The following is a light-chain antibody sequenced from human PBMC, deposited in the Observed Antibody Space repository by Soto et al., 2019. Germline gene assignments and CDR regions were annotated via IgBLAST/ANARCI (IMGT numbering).Light chain of an antibody. Sequence: DIQLTQSPSSLSASVGYRVTITCRASQSITNYLNWYQQKPGKAPELLIYAASTLQRGVPSRFSGSGSGTEFAFTISSLQPEDFATYYCQQTYIPPRTFGQGTKVEVK. CDR3: QQTYIPPRT. V-gene: IGKV1-39*01. CDR2: AAS. CDR1: QSITNY. J-gene: IGKJ1*01.